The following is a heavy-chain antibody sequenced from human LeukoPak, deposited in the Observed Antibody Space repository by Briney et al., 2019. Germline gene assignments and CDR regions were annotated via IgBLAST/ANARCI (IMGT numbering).Heavy chain of an antibody. CDR1: GFTFSSYG. CDR2: IRHDGSNR. V-gene: IGHV3-30*02. CDR3: AKGSKLLVITGDHYMAV. Sequence: PGGSLRLSCAASGFTFSSYGMHWVRQAPGKGLEWVAFIRHDGSNRYYADSVKGRFTISRDNSKNTLYLQMNSLRAGDTAVYYCAKGSKLLVITGDHYMAVWGKGTTVTISS. J-gene: IGHJ6*03. D-gene: IGHD3-9*01.